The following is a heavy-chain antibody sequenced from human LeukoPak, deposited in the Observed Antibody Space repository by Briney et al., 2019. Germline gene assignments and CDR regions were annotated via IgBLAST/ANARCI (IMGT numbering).Heavy chain of an antibody. J-gene: IGHJ6*02. V-gene: IGHV4-30-2*01. D-gene: IGHD4-11*01. CDR3: ARQTVTTNYYYGMDV. Sequence: SETLSLTCAVSGGSISSGGYSWSWIRQPPGKGLEWIGYIYHSGSTYYNPSLKSRVTISVDRSKNQFSLKLSSVTAADTAVYYCARQTVTTNYYYGMDVWGQGTTVTVSS. CDR1: GGSISSGGYS. CDR2: IYHSGST.